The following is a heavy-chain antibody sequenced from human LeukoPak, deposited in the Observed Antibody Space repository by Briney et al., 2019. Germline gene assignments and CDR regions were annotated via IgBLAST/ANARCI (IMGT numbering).Heavy chain of an antibody. V-gene: IGHV3-30*02. Sequence: GGSLRLSCAASGFTFSSYGFHWVRQAPGNGLEWVAYKWDEGKNICYAEPVKGRFTISRDNSKNTVFLQMNRLRAEDTAMYYCAKDLVRGDSSSGSFDSWGLGILVTVSS. J-gene: IGHJ4*02. CDR3: AKDLVRGDSSSGSFDS. D-gene: IGHD6-6*01. CDR1: GFTFSSYG. CDR2: KWDEGKNI.